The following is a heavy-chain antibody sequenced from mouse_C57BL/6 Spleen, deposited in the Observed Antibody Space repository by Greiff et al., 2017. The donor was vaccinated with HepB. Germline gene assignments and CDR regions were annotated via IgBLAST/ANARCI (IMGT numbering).Heavy chain of an antibody. D-gene: IGHD2-2*01. CDR3: ARSMVTTRVYHAMDY. CDR1: GYAFSSYW. Sequence: VQLQQSGAELVKPGASVKISCKASGYAFSSYWMNWVKQRPGKGLEWIGQIYPGDGDTNYNGKFKGKATLTADKSSSTAYMQLSSLTSEDSAVYFCARSMVTTRVYHAMDYWGQGTSVTVSS. V-gene: IGHV1-80*01. J-gene: IGHJ4*01. CDR2: IYPGDGDT.